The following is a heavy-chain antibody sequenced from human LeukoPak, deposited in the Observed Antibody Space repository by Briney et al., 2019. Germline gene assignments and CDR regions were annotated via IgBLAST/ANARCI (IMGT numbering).Heavy chain of an antibody. D-gene: IGHD5-24*01. V-gene: IGHV5-10-1*01. Sequence: GESLKISCKGSGYSFTSYWISWVRQMPGKGLEWMGRIDPGDSYIDYSPSFQGHVTISADKSIRTAYLQWSNLRASDTAIYYCATPGESRDGYNYVDQWGQGTLLTVSS. CDR2: IDPGDSYI. CDR3: ATPGESRDGYNYVDQ. J-gene: IGHJ4*02. CDR1: GYSFTSYW.